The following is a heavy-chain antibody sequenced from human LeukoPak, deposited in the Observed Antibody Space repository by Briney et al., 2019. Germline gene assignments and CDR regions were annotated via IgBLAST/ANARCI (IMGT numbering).Heavy chain of an antibody. CDR1: GASLNRSY. J-gene: IGHJ5*02. CDR3: AKERSGSSYNWFDP. V-gene: IGHV4-59*01. D-gene: IGHD6-13*01. CDR2: IYYTGIT. Sequence: PSETLSLTCTVSGASLNRSYWSWIRQSPGKGLEWIGYIYYTGITNYNPSLKSRVIISMDTSKNHLSLNLSSVTAADTATYYCAKERSGSSYNWFDPWGQGTLVTVSS.